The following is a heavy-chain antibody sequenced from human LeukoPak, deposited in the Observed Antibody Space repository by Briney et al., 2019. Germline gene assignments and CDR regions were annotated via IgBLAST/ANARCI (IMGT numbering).Heavy chain of an antibody. Sequence: PGGSLRLSCAASGFTFSTSSMHWVRQTPGKGLDWVALISSDGNNKYYANSVKGRFTISRDNSKNTLSLQMNSLRDDDTAVYYCTRDPRLRELESWGQGTLVTVSS. D-gene: IGHD2-21*02. J-gene: IGHJ1*01. V-gene: IGHV3-30-3*01. CDR3: TRDPRLRELES. CDR2: ISSDGNNK. CDR1: GFTFSTSS.